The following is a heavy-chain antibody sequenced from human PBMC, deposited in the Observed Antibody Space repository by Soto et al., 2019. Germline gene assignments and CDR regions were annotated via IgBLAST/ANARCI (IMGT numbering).Heavy chain of an antibody. D-gene: IGHD6-13*01. Sequence: RGESLKISCKGSGYSFTSYWIGWVRQMPGKGLEWMGIIYPGDSDTRYSPSFQGQVTISADKSITTAYLQWSSLKASDTAMYYCARTAAAGKYYYGVDVWGQGTTVTAP. CDR1: GYSFTSYW. CDR2: IYPGDSDT. CDR3: ARTAAAGKYYYGVDV. V-gene: IGHV5-51*01. J-gene: IGHJ6*02.